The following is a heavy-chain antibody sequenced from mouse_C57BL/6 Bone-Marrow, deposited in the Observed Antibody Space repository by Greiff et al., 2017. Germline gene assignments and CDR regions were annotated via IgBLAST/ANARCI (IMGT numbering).Heavy chain of an antibody. CDR2: INPYNGGT. D-gene: IGHD1-1*01. CDR1: GYTFTDYY. Sequence: VQLQQSGPVLVKPGASVKMSCKASGYTFTDYYMNWVKQSHGKSLEWIGVINPYNGGTSYNQKFKGKATLTVDKSSSTAYMELSSLTSEDSAVYCCAPFYYYGSSYGFAYWGQGTLVTVSA. V-gene: IGHV1-19*01. CDR3: APFYYYGSSYGFAY. J-gene: IGHJ3*01.